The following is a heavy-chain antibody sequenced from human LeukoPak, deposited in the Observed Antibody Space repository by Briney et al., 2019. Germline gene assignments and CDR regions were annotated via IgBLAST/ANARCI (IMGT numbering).Heavy chain of an antibody. CDR2: IYWDDDK. V-gene: IGHV2-5*02. CDR3: AHRRDGYNSLDY. CDR1: GFSLSTSGVA. J-gene: IGHJ4*02. D-gene: IGHD5-24*01. Sequence: KSGPTLVNPTQTLTLTCTFSGFSLSTSGVAVGWIRQPPGKALEWLGLIYWDDDKRYSPSLKSALTITKDTSKNQVVLTMTNMDPVDTATYYCAHRRDGYNSLDYWGQGTLVTVSS.